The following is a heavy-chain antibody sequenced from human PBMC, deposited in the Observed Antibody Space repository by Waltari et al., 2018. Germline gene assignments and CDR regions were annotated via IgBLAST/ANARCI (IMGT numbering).Heavy chain of an antibody. D-gene: IGHD2-2*01. Sequence: QVQLQESGPGLVKPSETLSLTCPVSGGSLTRIRQPAGKGLEWIGRIYTSGSTNYNPPLKSRVTMSIDTSKNQFSLKVTSVTAADTAVYYCARPIWRTSWKLGEFDPWGQGTLVIVSS. V-gene: IGHV4-4*07. CDR3: ARPIWRTSWKLGEFDP. CDR2: IYTSGST. CDR1: GGSLT. J-gene: IGHJ5*02.